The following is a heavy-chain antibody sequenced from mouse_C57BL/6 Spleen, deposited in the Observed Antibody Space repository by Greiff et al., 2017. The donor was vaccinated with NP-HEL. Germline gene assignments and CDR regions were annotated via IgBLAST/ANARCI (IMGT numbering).Heavy chain of an antibody. J-gene: IGHJ3*01. CDR1: GFTFSDYG. CDR2: ISSGSSTI. Sequence: EVKLVESGGGLVKPGGSLKLSCAASGFTFSDYGMHWVRQAPEKGLEWVAYISSGSSTIYYADTVKGRFTISRDNAKNNLFLQMTSLRSEDTAMYYCARPDDYDGTRFAYWGQGTLVTVSA. CDR3: ARPDDYDGTRFAY. V-gene: IGHV5-17*01. D-gene: IGHD2-4*01.